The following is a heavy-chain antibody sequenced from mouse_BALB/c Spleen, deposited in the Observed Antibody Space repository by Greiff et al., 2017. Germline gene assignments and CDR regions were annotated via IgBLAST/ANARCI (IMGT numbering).Heavy chain of an antibody. CDR1: GYTFTDYA. CDR3: ARGGDYDAMDY. J-gene: IGHJ4*01. V-gene: IGHV1S137*01. CDR2: ISTYYGDA. Sequence: VQRVESGAELVRPGVSVKISCKGSGYTFTDYAMHWVKQSHAKSLEWIGVISTYYGDASYNQKFKGKATMTVDKSSSTAYMELARLTSEDSAIYYCARGGDYDAMDYWGQGTSVTVSS.